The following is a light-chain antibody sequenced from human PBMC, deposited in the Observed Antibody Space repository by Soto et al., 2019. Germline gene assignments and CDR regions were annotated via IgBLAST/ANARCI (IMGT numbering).Light chain of an antibody. J-gene: IGKJ1*01. CDR3: QQYNNWPPWT. CDR1: QSVSNN. Sequence: ILMTQSPATLYVSPGERANLSCRASQSVSNNLAWYQQKPGQAPRLLIYDASIRATGIPARFSGSGSGTEFTLTFSGLQSEDFAVYYCQQYNNWPPWTFGQGTKVEIK. CDR2: DAS. V-gene: IGKV3-15*01.